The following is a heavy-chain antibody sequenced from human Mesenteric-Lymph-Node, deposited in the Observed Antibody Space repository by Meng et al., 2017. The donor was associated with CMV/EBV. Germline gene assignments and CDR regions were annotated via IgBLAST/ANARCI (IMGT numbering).Heavy chain of an antibody. Sequence: GESLKISCAASGFTFSNYAVHWVRQTPGRGLEWVAVISHDGSNKYYADSVEGRFTISRDNSKNTAYLQMNSLRAEDTAVYYCARDLEGCGICLLFYYYYGMDVWGQGTTVTVS. V-gene: IGHV3-30-3*01. J-gene: IGHJ6*02. CDR3: ARDLEGCGICLLFYYYYGMDV. CDR1: GFTFSNYA. D-gene: IGHD1-26*01. CDR2: ISHDGSNK.